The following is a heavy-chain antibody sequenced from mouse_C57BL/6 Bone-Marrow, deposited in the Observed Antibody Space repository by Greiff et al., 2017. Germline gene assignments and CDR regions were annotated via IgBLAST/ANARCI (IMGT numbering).Heavy chain of an antibody. D-gene: IGHD2-4*01. J-gene: IGHJ1*03. V-gene: IGHV1-75*01. Sequence: QVQLKESGPELVKPGASVKISCKASGYTFTDYYINWVKQRPGQGLEWIGWIFPGSGSTYYNEKFKGKATLTVDKSSSTAYMLLSSLTSEDSAVYFCERYGIYYDCDDWYFDVWGTGTTVTVSS. CDR3: ERYGIYYDCDDWYFDV. CDR2: IFPGSGST. CDR1: GYTFTDYY.